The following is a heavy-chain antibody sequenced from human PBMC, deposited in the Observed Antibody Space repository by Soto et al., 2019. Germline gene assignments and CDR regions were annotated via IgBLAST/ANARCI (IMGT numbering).Heavy chain of an antibody. J-gene: IGHJ4*02. CDR1: GYTFTSYG. D-gene: IGHD5-12*01. V-gene: IGHV1-18*01. CDR2: ISAYNGNT. Sequence: ASVKVSCKASGYTFTSYGISWVRQAPGQGLEWMGWISAYNGNTNYAQKLQGRVTMTTDTSTSTAYMELRSLRSDDTAVYYCARDIGREYSGYEVRFDYWGQGTLVTVSS. CDR3: ARDIGREYSGYEVRFDY.